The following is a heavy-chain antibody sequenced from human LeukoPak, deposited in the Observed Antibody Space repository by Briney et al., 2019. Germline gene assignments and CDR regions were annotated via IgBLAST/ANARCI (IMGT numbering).Heavy chain of an antibody. CDR3: ARYHIVVVPAAMIYYYYYMDV. Sequence: GGSLRLSCAASGFTFSSYAMSWVRQAPGKGLEWVSAISGSGGSTYYADSVKGRFTISRDNAKNSLYLQMNSLRAEDTAVYYCARYHIVVVPAAMIYYYYYMDVWGKGTTVTVSS. CDR2: ISGSGGST. CDR1: GFTFSSYA. V-gene: IGHV3-23*01. J-gene: IGHJ6*03. D-gene: IGHD2-2*01.